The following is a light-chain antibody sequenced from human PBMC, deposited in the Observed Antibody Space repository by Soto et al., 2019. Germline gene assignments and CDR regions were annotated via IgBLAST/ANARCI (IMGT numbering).Light chain of an antibody. V-gene: IGKV3-15*01. CDR3: QQHTDWPPIT. J-gene: IGKJ5*01. CDR1: QSVSSN. CDR2: GAS. Sequence: EIVMTQSPATLSVSPGERATLSCRASQSVSSNLAWYQQKPGQAPRLLIYGASTRASGVPARFSGSGSGTDFILTISSLQSEDSAVYYGQQHTDWPPITFGQGTRLEIK.